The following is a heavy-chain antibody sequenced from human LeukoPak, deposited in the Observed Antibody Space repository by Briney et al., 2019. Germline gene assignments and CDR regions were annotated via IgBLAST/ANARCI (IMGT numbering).Heavy chain of an antibody. CDR2: IKSKTDGGTA. D-gene: IGHD3-10*01. V-gene: IGHV3-15*01. CDR1: GFTFTNAW. Sequence: PGGSLRLSCAASGFTFTNAWMSWVRQAPGKGLEWVGRIKSKTDGGTADYAAPVKDRFTISREDSKNMLFLQVISLKTEDTAVYYCVTYGSRRKFDYWGQGTLVTVSS. CDR3: VTYGSRRKFDY. J-gene: IGHJ4*02.